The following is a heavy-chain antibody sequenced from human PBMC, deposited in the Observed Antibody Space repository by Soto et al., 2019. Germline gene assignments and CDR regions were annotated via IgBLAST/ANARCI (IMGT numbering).Heavy chain of an antibody. D-gene: IGHD3-22*01. V-gene: IGHV3-48*02. CDR3: ARESSGYPDS. CDR2: ISGSSSTI. J-gene: IGHJ4*02. Sequence: EVQLVESGGGLVQPGGSLRLSCAASGFSFSVYSMNWVRQAPGKGLEWVSYISGSSSTIYYADSVKGRFTISRDNVKNSLYLQLSSLRDGDTAIYYCARESSGYPDSWGQGTLVTVSS. CDR1: GFSFSVYS.